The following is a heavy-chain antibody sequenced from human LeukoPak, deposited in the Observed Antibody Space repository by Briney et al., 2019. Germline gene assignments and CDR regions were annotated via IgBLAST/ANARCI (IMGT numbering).Heavy chain of an antibody. CDR1: GGSLSAYY. V-gene: IGHV4-34*01. D-gene: IGHD5-18*01. CDR3: ARTEESGYSYGYFGYYYYMDV. J-gene: IGHJ6*03. CDR2: INHGGST. Sequence: SETLSLTCAVYGGSLSAYYWTWIRQPPGKGLEWIGEINHGGSTNYNPSLTSRVTISVDTSKNQFSLKLSSVTAADTAVYYCARTEESGYSYGYFGYYYYMDVWGKGTTVTVSS.